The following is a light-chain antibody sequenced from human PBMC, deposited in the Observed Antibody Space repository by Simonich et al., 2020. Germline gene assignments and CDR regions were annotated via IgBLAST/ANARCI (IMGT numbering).Light chain of an antibody. CDR2: FGS. V-gene: IGKV2-28*01. CDR1: QSLLHSNGYNY. CDR3: MQALQTPWT. Sequence: DIVMTQSPLSLPVTPGEPASISCRSSQSLLHSNGYNYLDWYLQKPGQSPQLLIYFGSNRASGVPDRFSGSGSSTDFTLKISRVEAEDVGVYYCMQALQTPWTFGQGTKVEIK. J-gene: IGKJ1*01.